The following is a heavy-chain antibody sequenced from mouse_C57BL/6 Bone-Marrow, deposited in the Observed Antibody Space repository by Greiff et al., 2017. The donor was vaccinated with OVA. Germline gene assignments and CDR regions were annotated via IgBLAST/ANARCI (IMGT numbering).Heavy chain of an antibody. Sequence: VQLVESGAELMKPGASVKLSCKATGYTFTGYWIEWVKQRPGHGLEWIGEILPGSGSTNYNEKFKGKATFTADTSSNTAYMQLSSLTTEDSAIYYCARNSLYNGYFHYYAMDYWGQGTSVTVSS. CDR2: ILPGSGST. CDR1: GYTFTGYW. V-gene: IGHV1-9*01. CDR3: ARNSLYNGYFHYYAMDY. J-gene: IGHJ4*01. D-gene: IGHD2-3*01.